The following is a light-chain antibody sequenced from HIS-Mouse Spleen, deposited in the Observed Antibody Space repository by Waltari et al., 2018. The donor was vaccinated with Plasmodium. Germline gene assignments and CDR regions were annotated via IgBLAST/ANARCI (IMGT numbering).Light chain of an antibody. Sequence: SYELTQPPSVSVSPGQTARITCSGDALPKQYAYWYQQKPGQAPVLVIYNASERPSGIPERFSGSSSGTTVTLTISGVQAEDEADYYCQSADSSGTPNWVFGGGTKLTVL. CDR3: QSADSSGTPNWV. J-gene: IGLJ3*02. V-gene: IGLV3-25*03. CDR2: NAS. CDR1: ALPKQY.